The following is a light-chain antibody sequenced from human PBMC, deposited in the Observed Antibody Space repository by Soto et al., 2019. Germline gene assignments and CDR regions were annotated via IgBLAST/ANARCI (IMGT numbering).Light chain of an antibody. V-gene: IGLV1-51*01. CDR1: SSNIGNNF. J-gene: IGLJ1*01. CDR2: DNN. CDR3: GTWDTSLNAYV. Sequence: QSVLTQPPSVSAAPGQKGTISCSGSSSNIGNNFVSWYQQLPKTAPKLLIFDNNKRPSGIPDRFSGSKSGTSATLGITGLQTGDEADYYCGTWDTSLNAYVFGSGTKVTVL.